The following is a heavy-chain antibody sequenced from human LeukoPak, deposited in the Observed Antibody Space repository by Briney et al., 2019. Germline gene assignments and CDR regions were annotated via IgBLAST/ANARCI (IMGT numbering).Heavy chain of an antibody. Sequence: SETLSLTCTVSGGSTSSSSYYWGWIRQPPGKGLEWIGSIYYSGSTYYNPSLKSRVTISVDTSKNQFSLKLSSVTAADTAVYYCARDALYCSGGSCYGGDDAFDIWGQGTMVTVSS. D-gene: IGHD2-15*01. CDR3: ARDALYCSGGSCYGGDDAFDI. CDR2: IYYSGST. CDR1: GGSTSSSSYY. J-gene: IGHJ3*02. V-gene: IGHV4-39*07.